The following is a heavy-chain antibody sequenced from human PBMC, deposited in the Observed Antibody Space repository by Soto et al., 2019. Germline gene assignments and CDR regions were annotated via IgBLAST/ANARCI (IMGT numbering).Heavy chain of an antibody. Sequence: GGSLRLSCAASGFTFSSYAMSWVRQAPGKGLEWVSAISGSGGSPYYADSVKGRFTISRDNSKNTLYLQMNSLRTEDTAVYYCAKDSPPQLPYHYGMDVWGQGTTVTVSS. CDR3: AKDSPPQLPYHYGMDV. V-gene: IGHV3-23*01. CDR1: GFTFSSYA. D-gene: IGHD3-10*01. CDR2: ISGSGGSP. J-gene: IGHJ6*02.